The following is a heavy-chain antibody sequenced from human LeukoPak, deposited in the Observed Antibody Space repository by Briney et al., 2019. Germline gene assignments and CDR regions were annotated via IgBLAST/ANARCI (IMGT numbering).Heavy chain of an antibody. CDR2: ISAYNGNT. CDR3: ARGGYYGSGSYHNWFDP. D-gene: IGHD3-10*01. J-gene: IGHJ5*02. Sequence: ASVKVSCEASGYTFTSYGISWVRQAPGQGLEWMGLISAYNGNTNYAQKLQGRVTMTTDTSTSTAYMELRSLRSDDTAVYYCARGGYYGSGSYHNWFDPWGQGTLVTVSS. CDR1: GYTFTSYG. V-gene: IGHV1-18*04.